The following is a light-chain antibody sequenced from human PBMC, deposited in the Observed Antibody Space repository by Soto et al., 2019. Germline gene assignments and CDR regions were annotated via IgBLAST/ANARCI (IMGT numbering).Light chain of an antibody. CDR2: YAS. V-gene: IGKV3-15*01. CDR3: QQYDDWPLT. CDR1: QGVRSH. J-gene: IGKJ4*01. Sequence: EIVMTQSPATLSVSPGERATLSCSASQGVRSHLAWYQQQPGQAPRLLIYYASTRATAIPARFSGSGSGTEFTLTISSLQSEDFAIYYCQQYDDWPLTFGGGTKVEIK.